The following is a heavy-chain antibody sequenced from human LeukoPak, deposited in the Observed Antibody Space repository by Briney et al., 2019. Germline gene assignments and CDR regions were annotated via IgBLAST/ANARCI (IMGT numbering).Heavy chain of an antibody. CDR3: VRDLGGRSGH. CDR2: INEDGSTT. Sequence: GGSLRLSCAASGFIFRSNWMHWVRQAPGKGLVWVSRINEDGSTTNHADSVKSRFTISRDNVKNTLYMEMNSLRAEDTAVYYCVRDLGGRSGHWGQGTLVTVSS. J-gene: IGHJ4*02. V-gene: IGHV3-74*01. D-gene: IGHD1-26*01. CDR1: GFIFRSNW.